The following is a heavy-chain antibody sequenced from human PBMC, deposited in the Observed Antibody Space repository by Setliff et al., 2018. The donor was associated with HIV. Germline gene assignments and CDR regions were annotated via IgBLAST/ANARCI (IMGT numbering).Heavy chain of an antibody. CDR3: ARHDVAKRGEYNFWSGYYSYYYYYIDV. CDR1: GVSTISSSSSYY. J-gene: IGHJ6*03. V-gene: IGHV4-61*02. CDR2: IYTSGST. D-gene: IGHD3-3*01. Sequence: SETLSLTCIVSGVSTISSSSSYYRSWIRQPAGKGLEWIGRIYTSGSTNYNPSLESRVTISVDTSKNQFSLKLTSVTAADTAVYYCARHDVAKRGEYNFWSGYYSYYYYYIDVWGKGTTVTVSS.